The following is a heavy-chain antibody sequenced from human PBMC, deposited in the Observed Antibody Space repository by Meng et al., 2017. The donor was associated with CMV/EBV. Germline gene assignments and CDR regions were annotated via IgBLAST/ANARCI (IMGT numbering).Heavy chain of an antibody. Sequence: SLKISCAASGFTFDDYAMHWVRQAPGKGLEWVSVISWNSGSIGYAASVKGRFTISRDNAKNSLYLQMNSLRAEDTALYYCAKDVSREFRWWFPFYYYGMDVWGQGTTVTVSS. CDR1: GFTFDDYA. CDR2: ISWNSGSI. D-gene: IGHD2-15*01. J-gene: IGHJ6*02. CDR3: AKDVSREFRWWFPFYYYGMDV. V-gene: IGHV3-9*01.